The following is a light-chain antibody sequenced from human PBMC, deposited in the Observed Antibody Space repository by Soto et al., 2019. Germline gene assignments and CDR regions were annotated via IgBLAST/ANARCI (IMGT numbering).Light chain of an antibody. J-gene: IGLJ1*01. CDR1: SSDVGGYNY. CDR3: RSYAGSGTYV. Sequence: QSALTQPASVSGSPGQSITISCTGTSSDVGGYNYVSWYQQHPGKAPKLMIYAVTDRPSGVSSRFSGSKSGNTASLTISGLQAEDEADYHCRSYAGSGTYVFGTGTKVTVL. V-gene: IGLV2-14*01. CDR2: AVT.